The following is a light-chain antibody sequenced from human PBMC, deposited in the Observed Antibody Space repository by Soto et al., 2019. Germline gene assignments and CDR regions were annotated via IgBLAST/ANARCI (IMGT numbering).Light chain of an antibody. Sequence: TVLTQSPATLSVSPGERASLSCRASQSVSSNLAWYQQKPGQAPRLLIYGASTRATDIPARFSGSGSGTEFTLPISSLQSEDFAVYYCQQYNNWSTFGQGTKVDIK. J-gene: IGKJ1*01. V-gene: IGKV3-15*01. CDR2: GAS. CDR3: QQYNNWST. CDR1: QSVSSN.